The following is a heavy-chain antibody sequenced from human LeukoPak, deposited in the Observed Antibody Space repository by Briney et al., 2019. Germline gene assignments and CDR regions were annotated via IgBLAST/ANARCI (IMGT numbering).Heavy chain of an antibody. D-gene: IGHD5-12*01. CDR2: INSDGSST. J-gene: IGHJ4*02. CDR1: GFTFSSYW. V-gene: IGHV3-74*01. Sequence: GGPLRLSCAASGFTFSSYWMHWVRQAPGKGLVWVSRINSDGSSTRNADFVEGRFTISRDNAKNTLYPQMNSLSAEDTAVYYCARGYSGCDFWGQGTLVTVSS. CDR3: ARGYSGCDF.